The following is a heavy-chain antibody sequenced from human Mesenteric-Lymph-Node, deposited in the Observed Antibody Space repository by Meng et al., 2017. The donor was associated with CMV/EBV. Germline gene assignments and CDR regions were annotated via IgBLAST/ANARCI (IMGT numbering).Heavy chain of an antibody. CDR2: IRYDGSNK. D-gene: IGHD3-22*01. CDR3: TTLGGYDSSGYYYSLND. V-gene: IGHV3-30*02. Sequence: GESLKISCAASGFTFSTSFMTWVRQAPGKGLEWVAFIRYDGSNKYYADSVKGRFTISRDNSKNTLYLQMNSLRAEDTAVYYCTTLGGYDSSGYYYSLNDWGQGTLVTVSS. CDR1: GFTFSTSF. J-gene: IGHJ4*02.